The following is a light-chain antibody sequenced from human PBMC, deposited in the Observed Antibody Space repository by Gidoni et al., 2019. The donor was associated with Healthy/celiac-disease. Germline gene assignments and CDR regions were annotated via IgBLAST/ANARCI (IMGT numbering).Light chain of an antibody. J-gene: IGKJ5*01. CDR1: QSVSSSH. CDR2: GAS. CDR3: QQYGSSRIT. V-gene: IGKV3-20*01. Sequence: VLTQSPGTLSLSPGERATLSCRASQSVSSSHLAWYQQKPGQAPRLLIYGASSRATGIPDRFSGSGSGTDFTLTISRLEPEDFAVYYCQQYGSSRITFGQGTRLEIK.